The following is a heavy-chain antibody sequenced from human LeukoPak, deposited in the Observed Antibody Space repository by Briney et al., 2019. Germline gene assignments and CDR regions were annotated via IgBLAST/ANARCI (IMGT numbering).Heavy chain of an antibody. CDR1: GYTFTGYY. V-gene: IGHV1-46*01. CDR3: ARGSRTYYDILTGYYTLDY. J-gene: IGHJ4*02. D-gene: IGHD3-9*01. CDR2: INPSGGST. Sequence: ASVKVSCKASGYTFTGYYMHWVRQAPGQGLEWMGIINPSGGSTSYAQRFQGRVTMTRDMSTSTVYMELSSLRSEDTAVHYCARGSRTYYDILTGYYTLDYWGQGTLVTVSS.